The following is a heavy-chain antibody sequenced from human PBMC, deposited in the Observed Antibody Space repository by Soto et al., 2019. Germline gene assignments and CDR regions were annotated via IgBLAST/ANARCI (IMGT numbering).Heavy chain of an antibody. V-gene: IGHV3-23*01. CDR2: ISGSGGST. J-gene: IGHJ4*02. Sequence: GGSLKGSYAASGFTFSSYAMSWVRQAAGQGLEWVSAISGSGGSTYYADSVKGRFTISRDNSKNTLYLQMNSLRAEDTAVYYCAKDGYFDYWGQGTLVTVSS. CDR3: AKDGYFDY. CDR1: GFTFSSYA.